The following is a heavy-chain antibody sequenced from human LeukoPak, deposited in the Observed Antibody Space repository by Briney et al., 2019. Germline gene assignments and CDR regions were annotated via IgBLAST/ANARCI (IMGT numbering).Heavy chain of an antibody. V-gene: IGHV1-2*06. CDR2: INPSSGGT. Sequence: ASVKVSCKASGYTYTDYYMHWVRQAPGQGLEWMGRINPSSGGTNYAQRFQGRVTMTRDTSISTAYMELSSLRSDDTAVYFCARDTTAALAVTAHDAFDIWGQGTMVTVSS. D-gene: IGHD2-21*02. CDR1: GYTYTDYY. CDR3: ARDTTAALAVTAHDAFDI. J-gene: IGHJ3*02.